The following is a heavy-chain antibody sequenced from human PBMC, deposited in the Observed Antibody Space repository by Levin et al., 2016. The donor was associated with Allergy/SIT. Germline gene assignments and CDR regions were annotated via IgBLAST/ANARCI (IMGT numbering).Heavy chain of an antibody. CDR3: ARVSLPSSTRYGSGSYYKNHRLKNDY. J-gene: IGHJ4*02. Sequence: WVRQAPGQGLEWMGGIIPIFGTANYAQKFQGRVTITADESTSTAYMELSSLRSEDTAVYYCARVSLPSSTRYGSGSYYKNHRLKNDYWGQGTLVTVSS. CDR2: IIPIFGTA. D-gene: IGHD3-10*01. V-gene: IGHV1-69*01.